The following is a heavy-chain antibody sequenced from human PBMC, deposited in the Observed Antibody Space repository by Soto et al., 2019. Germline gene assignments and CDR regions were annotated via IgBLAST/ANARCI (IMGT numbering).Heavy chain of an antibody. V-gene: IGHV6-1*01. D-gene: IGHD1-1*01. CDR1: GDSASSNTAA. CDR2: TFYRSKWYN. CDR3: VRDWEELDAFDV. Sequence: SQTLSLTCAISGDSASSNTAAWNWIRQSPSRGLEWLGRTFYRSKWYNRYALSVKSRITINPDTSKNQVSLQLNSLTPEDTAIYYCVRDWEELDAFDVWGQGTMVTVSS. J-gene: IGHJ3*01.